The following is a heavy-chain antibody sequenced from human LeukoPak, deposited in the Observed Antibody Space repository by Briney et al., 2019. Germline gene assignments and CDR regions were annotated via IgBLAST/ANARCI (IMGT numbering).Heavy chain of an antibody. D-gene: IGHD2/OR15-2a*01. CDR2: IYYSGST. J-gene: IGHJ3*02. Sequence: PSETLSLTCTVSGGSISSSSYYWGWIRQPPGKGLEWIGSIYYSGSTYYNPSLKSRVTISVDTSKNQFSLKLSSVTAADTAVYYCARDWSIVDIWGQGTMVTVSS. CDR3: ARDWSIVDI. CDR1: GGSISSSSYY. V-gene: IGHV4-39*07.